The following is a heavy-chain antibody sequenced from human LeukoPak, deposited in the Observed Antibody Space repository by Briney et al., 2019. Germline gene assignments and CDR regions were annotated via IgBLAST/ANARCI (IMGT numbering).Heavy chain of an antibody. Sequence: GASVKVSCKASGYTFTNYGISWVRQAPGQGLGWMGWISAYNGNTNYAQKLQGRVTMTTDTSTSTAYMELRSLRSDDTAVYYCARDAPEAMVRGRGYYYYGMDVWGQGTTVTVSS. V-gene: IGHV1-18*01. J-gene: IGHJ6*02. CDR3: ARDAPEAMVRGRGYYYYGMDV. CDR1: GYTFTNYG. CDR2: ISAYNGNT. D-gene: IGHD3-10*01.